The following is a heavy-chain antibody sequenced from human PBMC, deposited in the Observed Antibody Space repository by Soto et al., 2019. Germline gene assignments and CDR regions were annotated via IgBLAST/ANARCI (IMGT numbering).Heavy chain of an antibody. V-gene: IGHV3-30*14. CDR1: GFTFSSYA. CDR2: ISYDGSNK. D-gene: IGHD3-16*01. CDR3: ARMGGAFDI. J-gene: IGHJ3*02. Sequence: GGSLRLSCAASGFTFSSYAMHWVRQAPGKGLEWVAVISYDGSNKYYADSVKGRFTISRDTSKSQVVLTMTNMDPVDTATYYCARMGGAFDIWGQGTMVTVSS.